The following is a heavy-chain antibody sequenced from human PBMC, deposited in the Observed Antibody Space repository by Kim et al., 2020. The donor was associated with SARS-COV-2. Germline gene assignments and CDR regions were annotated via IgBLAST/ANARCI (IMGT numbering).Heavy chain of an antibody. CDR3: ARSSADTAMADFDY. J-gene: IGHJ4*02. D-gene: IGHD5-18*01. Sequence: AQKFQGRVTNTADESTSTAYMELSSLRSEDTAVYYCARSSADTAMADFDYWGQGTLVTVSS. V-gene: IGHV1-69*01.